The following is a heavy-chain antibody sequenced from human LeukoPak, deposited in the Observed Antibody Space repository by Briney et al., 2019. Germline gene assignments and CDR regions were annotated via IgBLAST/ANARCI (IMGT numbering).Heavy chain of an antibody. CDR1: GFTLSDHY. V-gene: IGHV3-72*01. Sequence: PGGSLRLSCAASGFTLSDHYIDWVRQAPGKGLEWVGRTRNKANGYTTEYAASVKGRFTISRDDSKNSLYLQMNSLKTEDTAVYYCARIRSGGYNFDYWGQGTLVTVSS. CDR3: ARIRSGGYNFDY. CDR2: TRNKANGYTT. J-gene: IGHJ4*02. D-gene: IGHD3-3*01.